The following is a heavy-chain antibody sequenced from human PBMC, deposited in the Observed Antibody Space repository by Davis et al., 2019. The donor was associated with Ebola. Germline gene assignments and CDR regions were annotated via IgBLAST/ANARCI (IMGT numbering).Heavy chain of an antibody. CDR3: TRVSSDGYNLGAYYFDY. CDR1: GFTFGDYA. Sequence: PGGSLRLSCTASGFTFGDYAMSWFRQAPGKGLEWVGFIRSKAYGGTTEYAASVKGRFTISRDDSKSIAYLQMNSLKTEDTAVYYCTRVSSDGYNLGAYYFDYWGQGTLVTVSS. D-gene: IGHD5-24*01. V-gene: IGHV3-49*03. CDR2: IRSKAYGGTT. J-gene: IGHJ4*02.